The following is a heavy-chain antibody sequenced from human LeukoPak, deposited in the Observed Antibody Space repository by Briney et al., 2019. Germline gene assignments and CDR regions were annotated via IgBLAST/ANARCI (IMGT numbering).Heavy chain of an antibody. V-gene: IGHV4-30-2*01. Sequence: PSETLSLTCAVYGGSFSGYSWSWVRQPPGKGLEWIGYIYHSGSTYYNPSLKSRVTISVDRSKNQFSLKLSSVTAADTAVYYCARDLRCSGGSCSDYWGQGTLVTVSS. CDR2: IYHSGST. CDR1: GGSFSGYS. CDR3: ARDLRCSGGSCSDY. D-gene: IGHD2-15*01. J-gene: IGHJ4*02.